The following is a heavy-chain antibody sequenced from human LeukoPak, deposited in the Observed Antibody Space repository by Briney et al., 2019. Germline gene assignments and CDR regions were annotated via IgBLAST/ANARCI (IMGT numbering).Heavy chain of an antibody. J-gene: IGHJ4*02. D-gene: IGHD6-19*01. CDR2: IKEDGSER. CDR3: ARIEYSSGWVPFDY. Sequence: QPGGSLRLSCAASRFTFSIYWMSWVRQAPGKGLEWVANIKEDGSERYYADSVKGRLTISRDNAKNSLYLQMNSLRAEDTAVYYCARIEYSSGWVPFDYWGQGTLVTVSS. CDR1: RFTFSIYW. V-gene: IGHV3-7*01.